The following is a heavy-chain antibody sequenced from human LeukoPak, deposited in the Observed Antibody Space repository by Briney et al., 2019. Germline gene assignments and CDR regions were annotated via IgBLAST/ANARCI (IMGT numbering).Heavy chain of an antibody. Sequence: ASVKVSCKASGYIFTGYYMHWVRQAPGQGLEWMGWINPSGGSTSYAQKFQGRVTMTRDMSTSTVYMELSSLRSEDTAVYYCARDTREHYDSSGYFDYWGQGTLVTVSS. V-gene: IGHV1-46*01. CDR3: ARDTREHYDSSGYFDY. CDR1: GYIFTGYY. CDR2: INPSGGST. D-gene: IGHD3-22*01. J-gene: IGHJ4*02.